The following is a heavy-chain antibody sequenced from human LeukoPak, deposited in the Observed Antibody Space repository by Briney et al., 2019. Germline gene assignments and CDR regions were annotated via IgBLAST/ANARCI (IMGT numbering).Heavy chain of an antibody. V-gene: IGHV1-2*02. CDR3: ARDREYCGGDCYWNDGGTYGMDV. CDR2: INPNSGGT. CDR1: GYTFTGYY. J-gene: IGHJ6*02. Sequence: GASVKVSCKASGYTFTGYYMHWVRQAPGQGLEWMGWINPNSGGTNYAQKFQGRVTMTRDTSIGTAYMELSRLRSDDTAVYYCARDREYCGGDCYWNDGGTYGMDVWGQGTTVTVSS. D-gene: IGHD2-21*02.